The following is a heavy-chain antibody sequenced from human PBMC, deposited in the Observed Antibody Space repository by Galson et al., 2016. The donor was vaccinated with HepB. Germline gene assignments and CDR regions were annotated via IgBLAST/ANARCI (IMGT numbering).Heavy chain of an antibody. CDR3: ARGPEWGWELPAFDI. V-gene: IGHV1-69*13. CDR1: GGTFGKHA. CDR2: FIPVFGTS. Sequence: SVKVSCKASGGTFGKHAISWVRQAPGQGLEWVGLFIPVFGTSKSAQKVQGRVTLTADESTNTAYMDLSSLTSDDTALYYCARGPEWGWELPAFDIWGQGTMVIVSS. D-gene: IGHD1-26*01. J-gene: IGHJ3*02.